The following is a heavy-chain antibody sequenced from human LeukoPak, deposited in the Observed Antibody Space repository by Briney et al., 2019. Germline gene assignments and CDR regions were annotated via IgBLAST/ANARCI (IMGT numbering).Heavy chain of an antibody. Sequence: SETLSLTCTVSGGSISSGDYYWSWIRQPPGKGLEWIGHIFYSGSTYYNPSLMRRLTISVDTSKNQFSLKLSSVTPADTAVYYCARERREGGSSWIDYWGRGTLVTVSS. CDR3: ARERREGGSSWIDY. D-gene: IGHD6-13*01. V-gene: IGHV4-30-4*01. CDR1: GGSISSGDYY. J-gene: IGHJ4*02. CDR2: IFYSGST.